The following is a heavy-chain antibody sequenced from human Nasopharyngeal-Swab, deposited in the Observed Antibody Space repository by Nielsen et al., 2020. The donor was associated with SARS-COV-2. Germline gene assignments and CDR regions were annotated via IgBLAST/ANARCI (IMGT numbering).Heavy chain of an antibody. CDR1: GFAFSQYV. CDR2: TSYDGRPN. CDR3: ARELYYFGRPTFGAAFDF. J-gene: IGHJ3*01. D-gene: IGHD3-10*01. Sequence: GESLKISCTASGFAFSQYVIQWFRQAPGKGLEWVAATSYDGRPNYYADSVKGRFTISRDNSKNTVYLHLNSLRVEDTALYYCARELYYFGRPTFGAAFDFWGQGTMVTVSS. V-gene: IGHV3-30*04.